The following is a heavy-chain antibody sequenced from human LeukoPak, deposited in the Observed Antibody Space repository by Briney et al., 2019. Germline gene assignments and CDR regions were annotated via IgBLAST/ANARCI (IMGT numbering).Heavy chain of an antibody. Sequence: PGGSLRLSCAASGFIFNNYWMTWVRQTPGKGLEVVANLNRDGSVRNYIDSVRGRFTISRDNADYSLDLQMNSLRAEDTAVYYCARDPGFSSFDYWGQGALVIVSS. CDR3: ARDPGFSSFDY. D-gene: IGHD6-13*01. J-gene: IGHJ4*02. CDR1: GFIFNNYW. CDR2: LNRDGSVR. V-gene: IGHV3-7*01.